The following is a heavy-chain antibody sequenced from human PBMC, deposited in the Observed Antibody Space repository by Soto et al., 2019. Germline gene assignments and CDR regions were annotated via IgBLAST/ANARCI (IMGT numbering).Heavy chain of an antibody. V-gene: IGHV1-3*01. CDR2: INAGNGNT. Sequence: EASVKVSCKASGYTFTSYAMHWVRQAPGQRLEWMGWINAGNGNTKYSQKFQGRVTITRDTSASTAYMELSSLRSEDTAVYYCARPPGYCSGGSCYGSLYYFDYWGQGTLVTVSS. CDR1: GYTFTSYA. J-gene: IGHJ4*02. D-gene: IGHD2-15*01. CDR3: ARPPGYCSGGSCYGSLYYFDY.